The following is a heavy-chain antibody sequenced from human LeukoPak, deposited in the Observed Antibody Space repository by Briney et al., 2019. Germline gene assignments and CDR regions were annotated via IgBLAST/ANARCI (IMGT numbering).Heavy chain of an antibody. Sequence: GGSLRLSCAASGFTFSSYAMSWVRQAPGKGLEWVSAISGSGGSTYYADSVKGRFTISRDNSKNTLYLQMNSLRAEDTAVYYCAKAAYDSSGYPNWCDPWGQGNLVTVSS. D-gene: IGHD3-22*01. CDR2: ISGSGGST. V-gene: IGHV3-23*01. J-gene: IGHJ5*02. CDR1: GFTFSSYA. CDR3: AKAAYDSSGYPNWCDP.